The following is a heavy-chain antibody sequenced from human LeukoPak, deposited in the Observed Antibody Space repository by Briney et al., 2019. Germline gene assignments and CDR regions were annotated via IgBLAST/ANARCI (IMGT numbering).Heavy chain of an antibody. Sequence: GGSLRLSCAASGFSFSNSAMHWVRQAPGKGLEWVAVISYDGSNKYYADSVKGRFTISRDNSKNTLYLQMNSLRAEDTAVYYCAREEGWDRPYFDYWGQGTLVTVSS. J-gene: IGHJ4*02. V-gene: IGHV3-30-3*01. D-gene: IGHD1-26*01. CDR3: AREEGWDRPYFDY. CDR2: ISYDGSNK. CDR1: GFSFSNSA.